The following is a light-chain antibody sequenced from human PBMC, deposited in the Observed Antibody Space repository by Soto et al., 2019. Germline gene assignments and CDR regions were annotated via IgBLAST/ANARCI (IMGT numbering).Light chain of an antibody. J-gene: IGKJ5*01. CDR2: DAS. Sequence: EIVLTQSPATLSLSPGERATLSCRASQSISNYVAWYQQKPGQAPRLLIYDASDRATGIPGRFGGSGSGTDFTLTISSLEPEDFAVYYCQQHSNWPPITFGQGTRLEIK. CDR3: QQHSNWPPIT. CDR1: QSISNY. V-gene: IGKV3-11*01.